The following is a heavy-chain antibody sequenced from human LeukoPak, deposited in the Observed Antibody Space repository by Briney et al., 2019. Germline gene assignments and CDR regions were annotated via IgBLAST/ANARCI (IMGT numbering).Heavy chain of an antibody. Sequence: GGSLRLSCAASGFTFSSYAMHWVRQAPGKGLEWVAVISYDGSNKYYADSVKGRSTISRDNSKNMLYLQMNSLRAEDTAVYYCARDLVATYLYYFDYWGQGTLVTVSS. D-gene: IGHD5-12*01. CDR2: ISYDGSNK. CDR1: GFTFSSYA. CDR3: ARDLVATYLYYFDY. J-gene: IGHJ4*02. V-gene: IGHV3-30-3*01.